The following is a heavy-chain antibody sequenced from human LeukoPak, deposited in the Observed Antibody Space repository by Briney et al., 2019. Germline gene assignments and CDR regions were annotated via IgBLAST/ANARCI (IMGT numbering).Heavy chain of an antibody. V-gene: IGHV3-21*01. CDR3: ARDRLLEDRHYYSYYYMDV. CDR2: ISSSSSYI. CDR1: GFTFDDYA. J-gene: IGHJ6*03. D-gene: IGHD1-1*01. Sequence: GGSLRLSCAVSGFTFDDYAMHWVRQVPGKGLEWVSSISSSSSYIYYADSVKGRFTISRDNAKNSLYLQMNSLRAEDTAVYYCARDRLLEDRHYYSYYYMDVWGKGTTVTVSS.